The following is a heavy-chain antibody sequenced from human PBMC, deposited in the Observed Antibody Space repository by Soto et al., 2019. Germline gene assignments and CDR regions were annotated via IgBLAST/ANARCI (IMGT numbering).Heavy chain of an antibody. CDR3: ARGHSSSWLYGMDV. J-gene: IGHJ6*02. D-gene: IGHD6-13*01. CDR2: MNPNSGHT. V-gene: IGHV1-8*01. Sequence: QVQLVQSGAEVKKPGASVKVSCKASGYTFTNYDINWVRQATGQGPEWMGWMNPNSGHTGYAQKFQGRVTLTRNTSISTAYMELSSLRSEATAVYYCARGHSSSWLYGMDVWGQGTTVTVSS. CDR1: GYTFTNYD.